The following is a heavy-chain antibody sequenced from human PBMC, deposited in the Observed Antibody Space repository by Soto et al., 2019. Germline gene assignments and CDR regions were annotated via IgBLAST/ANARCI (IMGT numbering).Heavy chain of an antibody. CDR2: ISRSHTYI. V-gene: IGHV3-21*02. J-gene: IGHJ3*02. Sequence: EIQLVESGGGLVKPGGSLRLSCSASGFTFNTYSMTWVRQAPGKGLQWVSSISRSHTYIDYADSVRGRFTISRDNAHNALYLQMDSLRAEATAVYYCARDSITSLGVAHHQSFDIWGQGTEVTVSS. CDR3: ARDSITSLGVAHHQSFDI. D-gene: IGHD3-16*01. CDR1: GFTFNTYS.